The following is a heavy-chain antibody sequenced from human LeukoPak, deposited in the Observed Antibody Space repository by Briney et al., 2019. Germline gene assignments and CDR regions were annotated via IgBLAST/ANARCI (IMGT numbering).Heavy chain of an antibody. CDR3: ARDGDSGSYQPLDC. CDR2: INSDGSST. V-gene: IGHV3-74*01. D-gene: IGHD1-26*01. CDR1: GFTFSSYW. Sequence: GGSLRLSCAASGFTFSSYWMHWVRQAPGKGLVWVSRINSDGSSTSYADSVKGRFTISRDNAKNMLYLQMNSLRAEDTAVYYCARDGDSGSYQPLDCWGQGTLVTVSS. J-gene: IGHJ4*02.